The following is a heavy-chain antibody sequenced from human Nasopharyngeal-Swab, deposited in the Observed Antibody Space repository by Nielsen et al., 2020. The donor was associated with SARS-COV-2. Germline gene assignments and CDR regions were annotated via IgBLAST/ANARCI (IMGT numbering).Heavy chain of an antibody. CDR2: IYYSGST. CDR3: ARTARHYGSGSYFDY. Sequence: SETLSLTCTVSGGSISSGGYYWSWIRPHPGKGLEWIGYIYYSGSTYYNPSLKSRVTISVDTSKNQFSLKLSSVTAADTAVYYCARTARHYGSGSYFDYWGQGTLVTVSP. J-gene: IGHJ4*02. D-gene: IGHD3-10*01. CDR1: GGSISSGGYY. V-gene: IGHV4-31*03.